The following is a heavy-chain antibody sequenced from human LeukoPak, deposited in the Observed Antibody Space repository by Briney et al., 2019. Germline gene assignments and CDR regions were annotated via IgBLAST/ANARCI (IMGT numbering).Heavy chain of an antibody. CDR3: ARDRGLIAVTGMVFDY. CDR2: IYNDGST. V-gene: IGHV3-66*01. CDR1: GFTVSSNY. Sequence: GGSLRLSCAASGFTVSSNYMSWVRQAPGKGLEWVSVIYNDGSTYYADSVKGRFTISRDNSKNTLYLQMNSLRAEDTAVYYCARDRGLIAVTGMVFDYWGQGTLVTVS. J-gene: IGHJ4*02. D-gene: IGHD6-19*01.